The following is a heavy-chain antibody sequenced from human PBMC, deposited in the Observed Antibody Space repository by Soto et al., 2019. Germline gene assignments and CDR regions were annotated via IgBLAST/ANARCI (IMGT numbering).Heavy chain of an antibody. Sequence: QLQLQESGPGLVKPSETLSLTCTVSGGSISSSSYYWGWIRQPPGKGLEWIGSIYYSGSTYYNPSLKSRVTISVDTSKNQFSLKLSSVTAADTAVYYCASPLGKDYAFFWLWGQGTLVTVSS. CDR1: GGSISSSSYY. CDR2: IYYSGST. J-gene: IGHJ4*02. CDR3: ASPLGKDYAFFWL. V-gene: IGHV4-39*01. D-gene: IGHD7-27*01.